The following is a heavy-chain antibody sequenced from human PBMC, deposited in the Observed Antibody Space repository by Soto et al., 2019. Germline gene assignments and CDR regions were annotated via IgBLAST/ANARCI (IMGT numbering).Heavy chain of an antibody. V-gene: IGHV4-59*01. D-gene: IGHD1-7*01. CDR1: GGSISSYY. Sequence: SETLSLTCTVSGGSISSYYWSWIRQPPGKGLEWIGYIYYSGSTNYNPSLKSRVTISVDTSKNQFSLKLSSVTAADTAVYYCARVEEGIYNWNYYFDYWGQGTLVTVSS. CDR2: IYYSGST. J-gene: IGHJ4*02. CDR3: ARVEEGIYNWNYYFDY.